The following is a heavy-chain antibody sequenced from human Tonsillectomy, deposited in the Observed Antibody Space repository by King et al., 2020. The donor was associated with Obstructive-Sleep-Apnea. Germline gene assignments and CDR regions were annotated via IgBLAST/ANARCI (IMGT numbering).Heavy chain of an antibody. V-gene: IGHV3-66*01. CDR1: GFTGSSDA. D-gene: IGHD1-1*01. CDR3: ARVGLQSGTTAFDP. Sequence: VQLVESGGGLGQPGGSLRLSCAASGFTGSSDAMSWVRQAPGKGLEWVSVIDSGGTTYFAGSGKGRFTISRDFSKNTLDLEMNILRVEDTAIYYCARVGLQSGTTAFDPWGQGTLVTVSS. J-gene: IGHJ5*02. CDR2: IDSGGTT.